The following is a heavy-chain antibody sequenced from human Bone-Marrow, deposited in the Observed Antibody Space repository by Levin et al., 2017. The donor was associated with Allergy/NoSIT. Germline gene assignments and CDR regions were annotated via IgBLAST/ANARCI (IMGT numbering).Heavy chain of an antibody. CDR1: GDSISVYY. V-gene: IGHV4-59*01. CDR2: IDHSGRT. CDR3: ARERGGYCSGSNCFLPPDEVVDGYYMDV. J-gene: IGHJ6*03. D-gene: IGHD2-15*01. Sequence: SETLSLICTVSGDSISVYYWSWIRQSPGKGLEWIGDIDHSGRTNYNPSLKTRVTISVDTSKNQFSLKLTSVTPADTAVYFCARERGGYCSGSNCFLPPDEVVDGYYMDVWGKGTTVTVSS.